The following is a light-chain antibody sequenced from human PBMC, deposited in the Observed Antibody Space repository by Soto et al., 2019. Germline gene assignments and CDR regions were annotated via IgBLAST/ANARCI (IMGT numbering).Light chain of an antibody. J-gene: IGLJ2*01. CDR1: SGHSSYS. V-gene: IGLV4-69*01. CDR2: VNSDGSH. Sequence: QPVLPQSPSASASLGASVKLTCTLSSGHSSYSIAWHQQQPEMGPRYLMKVNSDGSHSKGDGIPDRFSGSSSGAERYLIISSLQSEDEADYYCQTWGTGIRVFGGGTKLTVL. CDR3: QTWGTGIRV.